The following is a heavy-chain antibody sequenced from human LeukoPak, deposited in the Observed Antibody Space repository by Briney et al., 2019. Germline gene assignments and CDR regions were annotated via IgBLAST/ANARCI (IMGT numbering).Heavy chain of an antibody. Sequence: ASVKVSCKSYGYTFTSYFMHWVRQAPGQGLEWMGIINPSGGSTSYAQKFQGRVTMTRDMSTRTVYMELSSLRSEDTAVYYCASYLSGWPMKYWGQGTLVTVSS. V-gene: IGHV1-46*01. J-gene: IGHJ4*02. CDR3: ASYLSGWPMKY. CDR1: GYTFTSYF. D-gene: IGHD6-19*01. CDR2: INPSGGST.